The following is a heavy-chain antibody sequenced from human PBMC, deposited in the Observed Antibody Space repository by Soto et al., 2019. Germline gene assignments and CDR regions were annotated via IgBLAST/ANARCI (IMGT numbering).Heavy chain of an antibody. CDR1: GFTFSSYG. J-gene: IGHJ4*02. D-gene: IGHD6-13*01. CDR2: ISYDGSNK. CDR3: AKWAGGDSSNDY. V-gene: IGHV3-30*18. Sequence: GGSLRLSCAASGFTFSSYGMHWVRQAPGKGLEWVAVISYDGSNKYYADSVKGRFTISRDKSKNTLYLQMNSLRAEDTAVYYCAKWAGGDSSNDYWGQGTLVTVSS.